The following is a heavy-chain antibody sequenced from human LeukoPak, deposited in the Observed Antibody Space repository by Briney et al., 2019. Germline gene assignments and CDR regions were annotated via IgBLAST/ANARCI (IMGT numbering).Heavy chain of an antibody. D-gene: IGHD3-9*01. V-gene: IGHV1-18*01. CDR2: ISAYNGNT. J-gene: IGHJ4*02. CDR1: GYTFTSYG. Sequence: ASVKVSCKASGYTFTSYGISWVRQAPGQGLEWMGWISAYNGNTNHAQKLQGRVTMTTDTSTSTAYMELRSLRSDDTAVYYCARDSALRGTRYLDYWGQGTLVTVSS. CDR3: ARDSALRGTRYLDY.